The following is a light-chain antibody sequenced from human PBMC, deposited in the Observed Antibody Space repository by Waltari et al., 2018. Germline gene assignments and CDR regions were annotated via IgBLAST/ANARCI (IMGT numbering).Light chain of an antibody. J-gene: IGKJ1*01. Sequence: DIVMTQSPDSLAVSLGERATINCKSSQTVLYSANNKNYLTWYQHKPGQPPKLLISWASIRESGGPDRVTGSGSGTDFTLTISSLQAEDVAVYYCQQHYTTPWTFGQGTKVEIK. V-gene: IGKV4-1*01. CDR2: WAS. CDR1: QTVLYSANNKNY. CDR3: QQHYTTPWT.